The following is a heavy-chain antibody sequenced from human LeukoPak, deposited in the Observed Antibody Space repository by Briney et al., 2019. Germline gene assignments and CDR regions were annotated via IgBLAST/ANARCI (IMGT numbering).Heavy chain of an antibody. CDR3: AKDGQSIAAAAFDI. CDR1: GFTSSTYG. V-gene: IGHV3-30*18. D-gene: IGHD6-13*01. CDR2: ISYDGSNK. J-gene: IGHJ3*02. Sequence: GRSLRLSCAASGFTSSTYGMHWVRQAPGKGLEWVAVISYDGSNKFYADSVKGRFTISRDNSKNTLYLQMNSLRAEDTAVYYCAKDGQSIAAAAFDIWGQGTMVTVSS.